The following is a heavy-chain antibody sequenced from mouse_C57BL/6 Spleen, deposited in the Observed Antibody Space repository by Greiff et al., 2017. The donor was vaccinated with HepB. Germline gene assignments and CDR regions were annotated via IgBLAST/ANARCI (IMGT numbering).Heavy chain of an antibody. CDR3: ARSEDDYFDY. V-gene: IGHV1-64*01. Sequence: QVQLLQPGAELVKPGASVKLSCKASGYTFTSYWMHWVKQRPGQGLEWIGMIHPNSGSTNYNEKFKSKATLTVDKSSSTAYMQLSSLTSEDSAVYYCARSEDDYFDYWGQGTTLTVSS. D-gene: IGHD2-3*01. J-gene: IGHJ2*01. CDR2: IHPNSGST. CDR1: GYTFTSYW.